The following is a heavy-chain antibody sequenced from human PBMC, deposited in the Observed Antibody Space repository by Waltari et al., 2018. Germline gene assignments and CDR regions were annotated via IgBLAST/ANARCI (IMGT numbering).Heavy chain of an antibody. Sequence: QVQLVQSGAEVKKPGSSVKVSCKASGGTFSSYAISWVRQAPGQGVEWMGGIIPIFGTANYAQKFQGRVTITADESTSTAYMELSSLRSEDTAGYYCAREGLKVPAAMILDYWGQGTLVTVSS. CDR1: GGTFSSYA. CDR3: AREGLKVPAAMILDY. J-gene: IGHJ4*02. CDR2: IIPIFGTA. D-gene: IGHD2-2*01. V-gene: IGHV1-69*12.